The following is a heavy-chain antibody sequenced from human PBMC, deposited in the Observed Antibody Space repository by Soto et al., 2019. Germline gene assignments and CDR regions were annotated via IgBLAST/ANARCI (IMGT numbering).Heavy chain of an antibody. CDR3: ARDTGYDHDAFDI. Sequence: QVQLVQSGAEVKKPGASVKVSCKASGYSFITSYHMHWVRQAPGQGLEWMGIINPTGSMTRYSQKFQGRLTMTRETSTATDYMELSNLTSDDTAVYFCARDTGYDHDAFDIWGQGTRVTVSS. J-gene: IGHJ3*02. CDR2: INPTGSMT. CDR1: GYSFITSYH. V-gene: IGHV1-46*01. D-gene: IGHD5-12*01.